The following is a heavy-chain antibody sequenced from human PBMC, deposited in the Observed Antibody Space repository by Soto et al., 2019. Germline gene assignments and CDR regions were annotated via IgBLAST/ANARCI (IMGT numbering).Heavy chain of an antibody. J-gene: IGHJ4*02. CDR2: IWYDGSNK. CDR1: GFTFSSYG. V-gene: IGHV3-33*01. D-gene: IGHD6-19*01. Sequence: QVQLVESGGGVVQPGRSLRLSCAASGFTFSSYGMHWVRQAPGKGLEWVAVIWYDGSNKYYADSVKGRFTISRDNSKNTLYLQMNSLRAEDTAVYYCARDPVAGTPDYWGQGTLDTVSS. CDR3: ARDPVAGTPDY.